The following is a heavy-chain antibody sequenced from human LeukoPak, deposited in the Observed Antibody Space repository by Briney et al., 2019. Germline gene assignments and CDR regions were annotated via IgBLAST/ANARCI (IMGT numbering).Heavy chain of an antibody. CDR1: GGTFSSYA. J-gene: IGHJ6*03. Sequence: SVTVSCKASGGTFSSYAISWVRQAPGQGLEWMGGIIPIFGTANYAQKFQGRVTITADKSTSTAYMELSSLRSEDTAVYYCARGGRDTAMVVNRYYMDVWGKGTTVTVSS. D-gene: IGHD5-18*01. CDR2: IIPIFGTA. V-gene: IGHV1-69*06. CDR3: ARGGRDTAMVVNRYYMDV.